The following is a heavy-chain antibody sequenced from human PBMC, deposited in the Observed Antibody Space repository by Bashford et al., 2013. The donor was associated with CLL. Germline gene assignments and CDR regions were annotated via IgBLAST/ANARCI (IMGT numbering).Heavy chain of an antibody. J-gene: IGHJ4*02. CDR2: IYYSGYT. V-gene: IGHV4-39*01. CDR3: ARHRPYRGNYFMFDY. CDR1: GGSISDSTYY. Sequence: SETLSLTCTVSGGSISDSTYYWGWVRQPPGKGLEWLANIYYSGYTQYNPSLKSRVTISMDTSKNHFSLRLASVTAADTAIYYCARHRPYRGNYFMFDYWGQGTLVTVSS. D-gene: IGHD1-26*01.